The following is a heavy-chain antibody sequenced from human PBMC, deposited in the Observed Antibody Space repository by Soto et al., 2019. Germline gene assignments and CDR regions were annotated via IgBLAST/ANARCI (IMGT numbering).Heavy chain of an antibody. CDR1: GFTFSSYW. CDR3: ARDGRSGSCDS. D-gene: IGHD3-10*01. CDR2: IKQDGSEK. V-gene: IGHV3-7*01. Sequence: EVQLVESGGGLVQPGGSLRLSCAASGFTFSSYWMSWVRQAPGKGLEWVGNIKQDGSEKHYVESVKGRFTIFRDNAKNSLYLQMNSLRAEDTAVYYCARDGRSGSCDSWGQGTLVTVSS. J-gene: IGHJ4*02.